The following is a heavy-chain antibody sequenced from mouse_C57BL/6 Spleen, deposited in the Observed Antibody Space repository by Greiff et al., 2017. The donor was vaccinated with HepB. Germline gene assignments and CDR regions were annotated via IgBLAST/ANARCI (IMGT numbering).Heavy chain of an antibody. CDR3: TRGGTTVKGYFDV. D-gene: IGHD1-1*01. J-gene: IGHJ1*03. CDR2: ISSGGDYI. Sequence: EVQGVESGEGLVKPGGSLKLSCAASGFTFSSYAMSWVRQTPEKRLEWVAYISSGGDYIYYADTVKGRFTISRDNARNTLYLQMSSLKSEDTAMYYCTRGGTTVKGYFDVWGTGTTVTVSS. CDR1: GFTFSSYA. V-gene: IGHV5-9-1*02.